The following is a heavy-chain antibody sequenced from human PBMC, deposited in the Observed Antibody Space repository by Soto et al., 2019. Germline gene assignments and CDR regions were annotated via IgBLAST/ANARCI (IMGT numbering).Heavy chain of an antibody. V-gene: IGHV2-5*02. Sequence: QITLNESGPTVVRPTETLTLTCRFSGFSLTTSGVGVGWIRQSPGKAPEWLALIYWDDDKRYSASLKSRLTITKDTSKNQVVLTVSDVDPPDTATYYCAHRVLRTVFGLVTTTAIYFDFWGQGTPVAVSS. CDR3: AHRVLRTVFGLVTTTAIYFDF. CDR2: IYWDDDK. D-gene: IGHD3-3*01. CDR1: GFSLTTSGVG. J-gene: IGHJ4*02.